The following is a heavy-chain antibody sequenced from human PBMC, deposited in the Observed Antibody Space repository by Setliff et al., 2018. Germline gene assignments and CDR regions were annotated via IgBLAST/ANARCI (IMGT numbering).Heavy chain of an antibody. CDR2: MNPNSGNT. CDR3: ARGPGGSGSYVFYYYYYGMDV. D-gene: IGHD3-10*01. J-gene: IGHJ6*02. V-gene: IGHV1-8*01. CDR1: GYTFTSYD. Sequence: SVKVSCKASGYTFTSYDINWVRQATGQGLEWMGWMNPNSGNTGYAQKFQGRVTTTRNTSISTAYMELSSLRSEDTAVYYCARGPGGSGSYVFYYYYYGMDVWGQGTTVTVSS.